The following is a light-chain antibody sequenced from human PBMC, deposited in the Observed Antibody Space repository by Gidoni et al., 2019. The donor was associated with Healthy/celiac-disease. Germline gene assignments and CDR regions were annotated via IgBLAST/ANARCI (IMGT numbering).Light chain of an antibody. Sequence: EIVLTQSPATLYLSPGERATLACRASQSVSSYLAWYQQKPGQAPRLLIYDASNRATGIPARFSGSGSGTDFTLTISSLEPEDFAVYYCQQRSNLITFGQXTRLEIK. CDR2: DAS. V-gene: IGKV3-11*01. CDR1: QSVSSY. J-gene: IGKJ5*01. CDR3: QQRSNLIT.